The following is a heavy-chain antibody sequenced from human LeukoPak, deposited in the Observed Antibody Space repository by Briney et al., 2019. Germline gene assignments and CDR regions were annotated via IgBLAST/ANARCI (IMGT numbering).Heavy chain of an antibody. CDR1: GYSISSGYY. Sequence: SETLSLTCTVSGYSISSGYYWGWIRQPPGKGLEWIGSIYHSGSTYYNPSLKSRVTISVDTSKNQFSLKLSSVTAADTAVYYCARVVGATEYYFDYWGQGTLVTVSS. D-gene: IGHD1-26*01. CDR3: ARVVGATEYYFDY. V-gene: IGHV4-38-2*02. CDR2: IYHSGST. J-gene: IGHJ4*02.